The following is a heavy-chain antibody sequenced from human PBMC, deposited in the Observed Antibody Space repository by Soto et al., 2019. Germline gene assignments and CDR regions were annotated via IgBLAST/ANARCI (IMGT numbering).Heavy chain of an antibody. CDR1: GFIFRSYW. V-gene: IGHV3-7*01. J-gene: IGHJ4*02. CDR3: ARDGVAAGLYLDN. Sequence: GGSLRLSCAASGFIFRSYWMSWVRQAPGKGLEWVANINQDGSEKYYVDSVRGRFIISRDNAENSLYLQMNSLRAEDTALYYCARDGVAAGLYLDNWGQGTLDTVSS. CDR2: INQDGSEK. D-gene: IGHD2-15*01.